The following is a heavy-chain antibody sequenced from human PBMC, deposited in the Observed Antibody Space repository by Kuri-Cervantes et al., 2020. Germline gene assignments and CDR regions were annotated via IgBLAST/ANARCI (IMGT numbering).Heavy chain of an antibody. D-gene: IGHD3-10*01. J-gene: IGHJ4*02. Sequence: ASVKVSCKASGGTFSTYAINWLRQAPGQRLEWMGWILNGNTKYSQNFQGRVTISKDTSARTAYMDLSGLRSEDTAIYYCATGPFYYYDYWGQGTLVTVSS. CDR2: ILNGNT. CDR3: ATGPFYYYDY. CDR1: GGTFSTYA. V-gene: IGHV1-3*01.